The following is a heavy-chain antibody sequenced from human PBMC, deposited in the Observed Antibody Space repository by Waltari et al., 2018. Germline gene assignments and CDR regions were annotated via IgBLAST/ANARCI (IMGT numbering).Heavy chain of an antibody. CDR1: GGPFSLHY. D-gene: IGHD3-16*01. V-gene: IGHV4-34*01. J-gene: IGHJ4*02. CDR2: INHTGGT. CDR3: ARGGTTSPWGY. Sequence: QVQLQQWGAGLLKPSETLSLTCVVSGGPFSLHYWSWIRQPPGKGLEWIGEINHTGGTNYNPSLKSRVTISVDTSKNQFSLRLNSVTAADTAVYYCARGGTTSPWGYWGQGTRVTVSS.